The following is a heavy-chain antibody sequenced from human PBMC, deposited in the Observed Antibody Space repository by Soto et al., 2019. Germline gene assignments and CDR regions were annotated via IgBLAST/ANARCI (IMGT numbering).Heavy chain of an antibody. D-gene: IGHD2-21*01. V-gene: IGHV3-53*01. CDR3: VSRIPSWVFDY. CDR1: GLSVSDNY. CDR2: MYAGGDT. Sequence: LRLSCGASGLSVSDNYMGWVRQAPGRGLEWVSVMYAGGDTHYADSVKGRFTISRDKSENTLYLQMNSLRDEDTGVYFCVSRIPSWVFDYWGLGTLVT. J-gene: IGHJ4*01.